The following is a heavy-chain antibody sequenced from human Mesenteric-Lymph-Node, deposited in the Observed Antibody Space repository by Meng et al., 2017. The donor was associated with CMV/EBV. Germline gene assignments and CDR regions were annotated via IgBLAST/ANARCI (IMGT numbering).Heavy chain of an antibody. CDR1: GFPFKDYA. D-gene: IGHD5-18*01. CDR3: ARVGGYSYDYYYGMDV. J-gene: IGHJ6*02. CDR2: ISYDGSNK. Sequence: GESLKISCAASGFPFKDYALHWVRQAPGEGLEWVAVISYDGSNKYYADSVKGRFTISRDNSKNTLYLQMNSLRAEDTAVYYCARVGGYSYDYYYGMDVWGQGTTVTVSS. V-gene: IGHV3-30*04.